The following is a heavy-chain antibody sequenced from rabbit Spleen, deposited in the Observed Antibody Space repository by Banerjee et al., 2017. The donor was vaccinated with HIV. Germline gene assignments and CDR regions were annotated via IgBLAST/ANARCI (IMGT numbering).Heavy chain of an antibody. Sequence: QEQLVESGGGLVQPGGSLKLSCKASRFDFSVYGLSWVRQAPGKGLEWIACISTGSSGYTYYATWAKGRFTISKTSSTTVTLQMTSLTVADTATYFCARDTGSSFSSYGMDLWGQGTLVTVS. CDR2: ISTGSSGYT. CDR1: RFDFSVYG. D-gene: IGHD8-1*01. CDR3: ARDTGSSFSSYGMDL. J-gene: IGHJ6*01. V-gene: IGHV1S45*01.